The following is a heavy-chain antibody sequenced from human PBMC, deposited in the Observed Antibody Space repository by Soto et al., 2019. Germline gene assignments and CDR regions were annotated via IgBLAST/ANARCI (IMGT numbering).Heavy chain of an antibody. CDR1: ELNSSNLA. D-gene: IGHD2-21*01. J-gene: IGHJ6*02. CDR2: ISGSADST. CDR3: SKTMGAMIYSISVYGMDV. Sequence: AAELNSSNLASNRVRQTQRKGLEWVSIISGSADSTFYADSVKGRFTISRDNSKSTLYLQINSLRAEDTAVYYCSKTMGAMIYSISVYGMDVWGRGTTVTVSS. V-gene: IGHV3-23*01.